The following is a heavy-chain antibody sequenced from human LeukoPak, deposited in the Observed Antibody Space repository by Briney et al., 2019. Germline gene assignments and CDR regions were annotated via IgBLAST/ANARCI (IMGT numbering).Heavy chain of an antibody. CDR3: ARDCSSTSCSPPGWFDP. D-gene: IGHD2-2*01. Sequence: SVKVSCKASGGTFSSYTISWVRQAPGQGLEWMGRIIPILGIANYAQKFQGRVTITTDKSTSTAYMELSSLRSEDTAVYYCARDCSSTSCSPPGWFDPWGQGTLVTVSS. CDR2: IIPILGIA. J-gene: IGHJ5*02. CDR1: GGTFSSYT. V-gene: IGHV1-69*04.